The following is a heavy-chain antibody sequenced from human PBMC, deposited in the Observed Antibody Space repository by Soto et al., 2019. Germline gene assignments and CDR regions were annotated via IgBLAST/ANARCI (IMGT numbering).Heavy chain of an antibody. CDR2: IYHMGGT. Sequence: SETLSLTCTVSGASINSDYWSWIRQSPGKGLEWIGYIYHMGGTDYNPSRKSRVTISIDESKNQFSLNLRSVTAADTAVYFCARFTYKSGFNWFDPWGQGTQVTVSS. J-gene: IGHJ5*02. CDR1: GASINSDY. D-gene: IGHD5-12*01. CDR3: ARFTYKSGFNWFDP. V-gene: IGHV4-59*03.